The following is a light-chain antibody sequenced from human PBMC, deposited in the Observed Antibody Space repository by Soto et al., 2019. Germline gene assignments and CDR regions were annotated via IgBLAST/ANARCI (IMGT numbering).Light chain of an antibody. V-gene: IGLV2-14*01. Sequence: QSALTQPASVSGSPGQSITISCTGTSSDVGGYNYVSWYQQHPGKAPKVMIYEVSHRPSGVSNRFSGSKSGNTASLTISGLQAEDEADYYCSSYTSGSLHVFGTGTKLTVL. J-gene: IGLJ1*01. CDR1: SSDVGGYNY. CDR3: SSYTSGSLHV. CDR2: EVS.